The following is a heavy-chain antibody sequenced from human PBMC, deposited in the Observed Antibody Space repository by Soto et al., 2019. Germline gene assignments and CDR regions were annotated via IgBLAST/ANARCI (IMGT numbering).Heavy chain of an antibody. CDR3: ASTPPITMIVDY. Sequence: PSETLSLTCTVSGGSISGYYWSWIRQPPGKGLEWIGYIYFSGSTNYNPSLKSRVTISVDTSKNQFSLKLSSVTAADTAVYYCASTPPITMIVDYWGQGTLVTVSS. CDR2: IYFSGST. D-gene: IGHD3-22*01. CDR1: GGSISGYY. J-gene: IGHJ4*02. V-gene: IGHV4-59*01.